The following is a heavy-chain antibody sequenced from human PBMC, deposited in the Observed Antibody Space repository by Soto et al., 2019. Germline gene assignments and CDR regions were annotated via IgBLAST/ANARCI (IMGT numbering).Heavy chain of an antibody. V-gene: IGHV5-10-1*01. J-gene: IGHJ6*02. CDR2: IDPSDSYT. CDR1: TSYW. D-gene: IGHD6-6*01. CDR3: ANLYSSSRLLYYGMDA. Sequence: TSYWVSWVRPLPGKGLEWMARIDPSDSYTNYSPSFQGHVTISADKSISTAYLQWSSLKASDTAMYYCANLYSSSRLLYYGMDAWGQGTTVTVSS.